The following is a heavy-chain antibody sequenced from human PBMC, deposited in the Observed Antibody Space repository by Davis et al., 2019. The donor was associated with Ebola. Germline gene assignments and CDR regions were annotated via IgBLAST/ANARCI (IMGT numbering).Heavy chain of an antibody. CDR3: AKVGDGLYYFDY. D-gene: IGHD6-25*01. CDR1: GFTFDDYA. CDR2: ISWNSGSI. Sequence: GGSLRLSCAASGFTFDDYAMHWVRHAPGKGLEWVSGISWNSGSIGYADSVKGRFTISRDNAKNSLYLQMNSLRAEDTALYYCAKVGDGLYYFDYWGQGTLVTVSS. V-gene: IGHV3-9*01. J-gene: IGHJ4*02.